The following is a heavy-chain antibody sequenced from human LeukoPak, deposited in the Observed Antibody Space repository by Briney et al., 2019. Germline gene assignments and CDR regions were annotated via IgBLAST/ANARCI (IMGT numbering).Heavy chain of an antibody. V-gene: IGHV3-23*01. CDR1: GFTFSSYA. CDR2: ISGSGDST. CDR3: AKDPTMIVVVIPDY. D-gene: IGHD3-22*01. J-gene: IGHJ4*02. Sequence: GGSLRLSFAASGFTFSSYAMSWVRQAPGKGLEWVSAISGSGDSTYYADSVKGRFTISRDNSKNTLYLQMNSLRAEDTAVSSCAKDPTMIVVVIPDYWGQGTLVTVSS.